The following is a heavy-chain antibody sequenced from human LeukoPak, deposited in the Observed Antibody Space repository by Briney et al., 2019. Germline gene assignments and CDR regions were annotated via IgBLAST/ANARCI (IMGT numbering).Heavy chain of an antibody. CDR1: GGSFSGYY. J-gene: IGHJ4*02. CDR2: INHSGST. V-gene: IGHV4-34*01. D-gene: IGHD2-2*01. CDR3: ARGDQLPSLDY. Sequence: SETLSLTCAVYGGSFSGYYWSWIRQPPGKGLEWIGEINHSGSTNYNPSLKSRVTISVDTSKNQFSLKLSSVTAADTAVYYCARGDQLPSLDYWGQGTLVTVSS.